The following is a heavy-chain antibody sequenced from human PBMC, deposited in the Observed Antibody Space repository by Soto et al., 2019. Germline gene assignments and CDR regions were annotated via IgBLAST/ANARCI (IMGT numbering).Heavy chain of an antibody. CDR1: GFTFSSYG. D-gene: IGHD6-13*01. Sequence: QVQLVESGGGVVQPGRSLRLSCAASGFTFSSYGMHWVRQAPGKGLEWVAVIWYDGSNKYYADSVKGRFTISRDNSKNTLYLHMNSLRAEDTAVYYCARVAGTAVASTDWSFDLWGRGTLVTVSS. CDR2: IWYDGSNK. V-gene: IGHV3-33*01. CDR3: ARVAGTAVASTDWSFDL. J-gene: IGHJ2*01.